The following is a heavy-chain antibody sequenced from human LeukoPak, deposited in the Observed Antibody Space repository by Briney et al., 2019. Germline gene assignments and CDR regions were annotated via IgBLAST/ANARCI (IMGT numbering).Heavy chain of an antibody. CDR1: GGSISSSSYY. D-gene: IGHD4-17*01. CDR3: ARDDMTTVTLDY. Sequence: SETLSLTCTVSGGSISSSSYYWGWIRQPPGKGLEWIGYIYYSGSTYYNPSLKSRVTISVDTSKNQFSLKLSSVTAADTAVYYCARDDMTTVTLDYWGQGTLVTVSS. J-gene: IGHJ4*02. CDR2: IYYSGST. V-gene: IGHV4-30-4*08.